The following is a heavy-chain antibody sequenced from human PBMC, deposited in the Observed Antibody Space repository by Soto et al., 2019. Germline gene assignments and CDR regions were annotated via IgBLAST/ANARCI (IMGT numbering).Heavy chain of an antibody. CDR2: ISAYNGDT. CDR3: ATTAGYSYYYYGMGV. Sequence: QVQLVQSGAEVKKPGASVKVSCKASGYHLTSYGISWVRQAPGQGLEWMGWISAYNGDTNYAQKFQGRGTLTTDTSTSTAYLELRSLRSGDTAVYYCATTAGYSYYYYGMGVWGQGTTVTVSS. CDR1: GYHLTSYG. J-gene: IGHJ6*02. D-gene: IGHD3-9*01. V-gene: IGHV1-18*01.